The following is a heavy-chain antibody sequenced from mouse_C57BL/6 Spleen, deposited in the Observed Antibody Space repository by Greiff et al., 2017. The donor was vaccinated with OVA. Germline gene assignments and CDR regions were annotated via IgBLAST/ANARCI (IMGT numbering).Heavy chain of an antibody. J-gene: IGHJ3*01. CDR2: IRSKSNNYAT. Sequence: EVKLMESGGGLVQPKGSLKLSCAASGFSFNTYAMNWVRQAPGKGLEWVARIRSKSNNYATYYADSVKDRFTISRDDSESMLYLQMNNLKTEDTAMYYCVRQGGYGFAYWGQGTLVTVSA. CDR3: VRQGGYGFAY. CDR1: GFSFNTYA. D-gene: IGHD2-2*01. V-gene: IGHV10-1*01.